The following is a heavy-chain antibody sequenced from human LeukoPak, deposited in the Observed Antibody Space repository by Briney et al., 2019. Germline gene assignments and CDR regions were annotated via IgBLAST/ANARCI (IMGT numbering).Heavy chain of an antibody. J-gene: IGHJ5*02. CDR3: ARARKSGGITMLRGVKDRGWYDP. D-gene: IGHD3-10*01. V-gene: IGHV3-30*04. CDR1: GFTFSSYA. Sequence: GGSLRLSCAASGFTFSSYAMHWVRQAPGKGLEWVAVISFDGSNKYYTDPVKGRFTISRDNSKNTLYMQMNSLRAEDTAVFYWARARKSGGITMLRGVKDRGWYDPWGQGTLVTVSS. CDR2: ISFDGSNK.